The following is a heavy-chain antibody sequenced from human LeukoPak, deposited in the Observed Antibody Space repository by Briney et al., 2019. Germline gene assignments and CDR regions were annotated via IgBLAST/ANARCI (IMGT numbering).Heavy chain of an antibody. V-gene: IGHV4-34*01. D-gene: IGHD2-8*01. Sequence: SETLSLTCAVYGGSFSGYYWSWIRQPQGKGLEWIGEINHSGSTNYNPSLKSRVTISVDTSKNQFSLKLSSVTAADTAVYYCARGPPDIVLMVYATRWNWFDPWGQGTLVTVSS. CDR2: INHSGST. CDR1: GGSFSGYY. J-gene: IGHJ5*02. CDR3: ARGPPDIVLMVYATRWNWFDP.